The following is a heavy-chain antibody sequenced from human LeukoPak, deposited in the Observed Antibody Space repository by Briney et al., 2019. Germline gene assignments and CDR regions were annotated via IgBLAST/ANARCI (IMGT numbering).Heavy chain of an antibody. Sequence: SETLSLTCTVSGGSISNYYWSWIRQPPGKGLEWIGYIYYSGSTNYNPSLKSRVTISVDTSKNQFSLKLSSVTAADTAVYYCARMNDILTGYENWFDPWGQGTLVTVSS. CDR2: IYYSGST. J-gene: IGHJ5*02. CDR3: ARMNDILTGYENWFDP. D-gene: IGHD3-9*01. V-gene: IGHV4-59*01. CDR1: GGSISNYY.